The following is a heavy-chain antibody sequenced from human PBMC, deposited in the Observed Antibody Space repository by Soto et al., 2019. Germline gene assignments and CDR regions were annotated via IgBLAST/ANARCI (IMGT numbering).Heavy chain of an antibody. CDR3: ARHPERIAQIGWFDP. CDR2: ISSSSSTI. Sequence: GGSLRLSCAASGFTFSSYSVNWVRQAPGKGLEWVSYISSSSSTIYYADSVKGRFTISRDNAKNSLYLQMNSLRAEDTAVYYCARHPERIAQIGWFDPWGQGTLVTVSS. D-gene: IGHD6-13*01. V-gene: IGHV3-48*01. CDR1: GFTFSSYS. J-gene: IGHJ5*02.